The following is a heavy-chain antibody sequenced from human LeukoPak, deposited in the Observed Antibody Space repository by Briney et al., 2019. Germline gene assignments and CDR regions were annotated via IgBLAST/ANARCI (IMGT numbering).Heavy chain of an antibody. CDR2: ISGSGGST. J-gene: IGHJ4*02. D-gene: IGHD2-2*01. CDR3: ANPYLYCSSSDCQF. CDR1: GFTFSSYA. Sequence: PGGSLRLSCAASGFTFSSYAMSWVRQAPGKGLEWVSAISGSGGSTYYADSVKGRFTISRDNSKNTLYLQMDSLRGEDTAVYYCANPYLYCSSSDCQFWGQGTLVTVSS. V-gene: IGHV3-23*01.